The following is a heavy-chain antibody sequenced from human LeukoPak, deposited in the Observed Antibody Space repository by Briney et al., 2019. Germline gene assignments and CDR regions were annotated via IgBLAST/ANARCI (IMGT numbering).Heavy chain of an antibody. CDR1: VYTFTTYD. J-gene: IGHJ5*02. D-gene: IGHD6-19*01. Sequence: ASVNVSFKASVYTFTTYDINWVGQATGQGLEWMGWMNPNSGNTGYTQKFQGRVTMTRNTSISTAYMELSSLRSEDTAVYYCARGRGSGHKENWFDPWGQGTLVTVSS. V-gene: IGHV1-8*01. CDR3: ARGRGSGHKENWFDP. CDR2: MNPNSGNT.